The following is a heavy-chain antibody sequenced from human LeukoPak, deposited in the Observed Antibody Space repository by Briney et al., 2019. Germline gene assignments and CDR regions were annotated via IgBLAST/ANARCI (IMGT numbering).Heavy chain of an antibody. V-gene: IGHV1-8*02. CDR1: GGTFSSYA. J-gene: IGHJ3*02. CDR2: MNPNSGNT. Sequence: GASVKVSCKASGGTFSSYAISWVRQATGQGLEWMGWMNPNSGNTGYAQKFQGRVTMTRNTSISTAYMELSSLRSEDTAVYYCSGGSLGAFDIWGQGTMVTVSS. CDR3: SGGSLGAFDI. D-gene: IGHD2-15*01.